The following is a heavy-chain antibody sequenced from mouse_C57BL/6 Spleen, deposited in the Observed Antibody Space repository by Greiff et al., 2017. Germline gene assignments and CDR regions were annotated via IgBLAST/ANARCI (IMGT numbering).Heavy chain of an antibody. Sequence: EVQLVESGGGLVKPGGSLKLSCAASGFTFSDYGMHWVRQAPEKGLEWVAYISSGSSTIYYADTVKGRFTISRDNAKNTRFLQMTSLRSEDTAMYYCARTGYWGQGTTLTVSS. J-gene: IGHJ2*01. CDR2: ISSGSSTI. V-gene: IGHV5-17*01. CDR3: ARTGY. CDR1: GFTFSDYG.